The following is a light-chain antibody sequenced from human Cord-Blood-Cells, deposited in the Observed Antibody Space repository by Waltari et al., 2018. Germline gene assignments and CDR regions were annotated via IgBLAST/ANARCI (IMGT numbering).Light chain of an antibody. CDR3: QQYGSSPYT. V-gene: IGKV3-20*01. J-gene: IGKJ2*01. CDR1: QSVSSSY. Sequence: EIVLTQSPGPLSLSPGERATLSCRASQSVSSSYLAWYQQKPGQAPRLLIYGASSRATGIPDRFSGSGSGTDFTLTISRLEPEDFAVYYCQQYGSSPYTFGQGIKLEIK. CDR2: GAS.